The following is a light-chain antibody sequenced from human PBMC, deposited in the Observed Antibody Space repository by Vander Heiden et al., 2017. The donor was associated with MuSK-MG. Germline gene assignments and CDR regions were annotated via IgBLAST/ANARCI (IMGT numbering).Light chain of an antibody. CDR1: QSVSTN. Sequence: EVVMTQSPATLSVSPGQRATLSCWASQSVSTNLAWYQQKPGQAPRLLIYAASTRANGMPDRFSGSGSGTDFTLTSSSLQSEDSAVYYWQQDHIWWTFGQGTKVEVK. V-gene: IGKV3-15*01. CDR2: AAS. CDR3: QQDHIWWT. J-gene: IGKJ1*01.